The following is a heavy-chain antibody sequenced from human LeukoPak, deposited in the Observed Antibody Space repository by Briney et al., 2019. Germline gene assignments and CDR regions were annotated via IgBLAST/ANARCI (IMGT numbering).Heavy chain of an antibody. CDR2: INPNSGGT. V-gene: IGHV1-2*02. CDR3: ARARGSGSYFDY. CDR1: GYTFTGYY. Sequence: ASVKVSCKASGYTFTGYYMHWVRQAPGQGLEWVGWINPNSGGTNYAQKFQGRVTMTRDTSISTAYMELSRLRSDDTAVYYCARARGSGSYFDYWGQGTLVTVSS. J-gene: IGHJ4*02. D-gene: IGHD3-10*01.